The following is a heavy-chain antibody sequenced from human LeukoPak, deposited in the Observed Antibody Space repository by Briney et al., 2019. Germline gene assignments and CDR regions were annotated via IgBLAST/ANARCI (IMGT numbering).Heavy chain of an antibody. J-gene: IGHJ4*02. CDR1: GGTFSSYA. D-gene: IGHD2-15*01. CDR3: AREGRYCSGGSCYSDY. Sequence: SVKVSCKAPGGTFSSYAISWVRQGPGQGLGWMGRIIPIFGTANYAQKFQGRVTITTDESTSTAYMELSSLRSEDTAVYYCAREGRYCSGGSCYSDYWGQGTLVTVSS. V-gene: IGHV1-69*05. CDR2: IIPIFGTA.